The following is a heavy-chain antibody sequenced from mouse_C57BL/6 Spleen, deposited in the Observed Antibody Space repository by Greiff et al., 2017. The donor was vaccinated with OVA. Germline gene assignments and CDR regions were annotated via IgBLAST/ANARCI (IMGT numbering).Heavy chain of an antibody. J-gene: IGHJ1*03. D-gene: IGHD1-1*01. CDR2: ISNGGGST. CDR3: ARRFTTVEYFDV. CDR1: GFTFSDYY. Sequence: EVMLVESGGGLVQPGGSLKLSCAASGFTFSDYYMYWVRQTPEKRLEWVAYISNGGGSTYYPDTVKGRFTISRDNAKNTLYLQMSRLKSEDTAMYYCARRFTTVEYFDVWGTGTTVTVSS. V-gene: IGHV5-12*01.